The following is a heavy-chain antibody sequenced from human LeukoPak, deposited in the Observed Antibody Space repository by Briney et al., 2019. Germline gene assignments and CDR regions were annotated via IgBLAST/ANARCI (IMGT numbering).Heavy chain of an antibody. CDR2: IRYAGSNK. D-gene: IGHD2-2*01. V-gene: IGHV3-30*02. J-gene: IGHJ6*03. CDR3: AKAGYCSTTGCPDYYYMDV. Sequence: PGGSLRLSCAASGFTFSSYAMHWVRQAPGKGLEWVAFIRYAGSNKFYADSVKGRFTISRDTSKNTLYLQMNSLRIEDSAMYYCAKAGYCSTTGCPDYYYMDVWGRGATVTVSS. CDR1: GFTFSSYA.